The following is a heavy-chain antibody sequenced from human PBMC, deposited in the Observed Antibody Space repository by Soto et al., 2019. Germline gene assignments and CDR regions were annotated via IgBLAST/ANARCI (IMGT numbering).Heavy chain of an antibody. Sequence: SETLSLTCAVYGGSFSGYYWSWIRQPPGKGLEWIGEINHSGSTNYNPSLKSRVTISVDTSKNQFSLKLSSVTAADTAVYYCARGHDGVTGTLASPPQEYYFDYWGQGTLVTVSS. CDR3: ARGHDGVTGTLASPPQEYYFDY. D-gene: IGHD1-1*01. J-gene: IGHJ4*02. CDR1: GGSFSGYY. CDR2: INHSGST. V-gene: IGHV4-34*01.